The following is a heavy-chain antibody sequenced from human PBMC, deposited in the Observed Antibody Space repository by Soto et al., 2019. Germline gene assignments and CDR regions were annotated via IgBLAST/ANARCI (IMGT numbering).Heavy chain of an antibody. CDR3: AKSAGDFWSGYFDY. D-gene: IGHD3-3*01. CDR1: GFTFSSYA. Sequence: VQLLESGGGLVQPGGSLRLSCAASGFTFSSYAINWVRQAPGKGLEWVSTISGSGVSTKFADSVEGRLTFSRDNSKNTVYLQMNSLRPEDTAVYYCAKSAGDFWSGYFDYWGQGTLVTVSS. CDR2: ISGSGVST. V-gene: IGHV3-23*01. J-gene: IGHJ4*02.